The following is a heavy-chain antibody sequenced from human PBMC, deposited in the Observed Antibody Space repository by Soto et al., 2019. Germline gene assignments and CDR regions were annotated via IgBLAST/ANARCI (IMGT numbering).Heavy chain of an antibody. J-gene: IGHJ6*03. CDR3: ARDGGLSYYDFWSGYYNYYYYMDV. CDR2: INAGNGDT. D-gene: IGHD3-3*01. Sequence: GASVKVSCKASGYTFTSYYMHWVRQAPGQRLEWMGWINAGNGDTKYSQKFQGRVTITRDTSASTAYMELSSLRSEDTAVYYCARDGGLSYYDFWSGYYNYYYYMDVWGKGTTVTISS. V-gene: IGHV1-3*01. CDR1: GYTFTSYY.